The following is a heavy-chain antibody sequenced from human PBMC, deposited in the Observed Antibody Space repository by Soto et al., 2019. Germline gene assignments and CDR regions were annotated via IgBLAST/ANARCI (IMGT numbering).Heavy chain of an antibody. J-gene: IGHJ4*02. CDR3: AKDRGAVAGTGLGSLNPYYFDY. D-gene: IGHD6-19*01. Sequence: PGGSLRLSCAASGFTFSSYAMHWVRQAPGKGLEWVAVISYDGSNKYYADSVKGRFTISRDNSKNTLYLQMNSLRAEDTAVYYCAKDRGAVAGTGLGSLNPYYFDYWGQGTLVTVSS. CDR1: GFTFSSYA. V-gene: IGHV3-30-3*01. CDR2: ISYDGSNK.